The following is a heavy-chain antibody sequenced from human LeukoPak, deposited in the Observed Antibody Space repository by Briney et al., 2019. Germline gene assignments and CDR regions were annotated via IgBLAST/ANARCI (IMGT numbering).Heavy chain of an antibody. D-gene: IGHD1-7*01. J-gene: IGHJ6*03. CDR1: GFTFSSYA. CDR3: AKGDNNWNYRSGTYYYYMDV. Sequence: GGSLRLSCAASGFTFSSYAMTWVRQAPGKGLEWVSTISGSGRTTYYADSVKGRFTISRDNSKNTLYLQMNSLRAEDTAVYYCAKGDNNWNYRSGTYYYYMDVWGKGTTVTVPS. CDR2: ISGSGRTT. V-gene: IGHV3-23*01.